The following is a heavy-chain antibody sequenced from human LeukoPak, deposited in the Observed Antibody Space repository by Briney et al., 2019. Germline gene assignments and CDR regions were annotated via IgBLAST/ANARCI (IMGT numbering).Heavy chain of an antibody. J-gene: IGHJ6*03. D-gene: IGHD3-3*01. CDR3: ARSYDRYYYYMDV. Sequence: EASVKVSCKASGCTFSSYAISWVRQAPGQGLEWMGGIIPIFGTANYAQKFQGRVTITADESTSTAYMELSSLRSEDTAVYYCARSYDRYYYYMDVWGKGTTVTVSS. CDR2: IIPIFGTA. V-gene: IGHV1-69*13. CDR1: GCTFSSYA.